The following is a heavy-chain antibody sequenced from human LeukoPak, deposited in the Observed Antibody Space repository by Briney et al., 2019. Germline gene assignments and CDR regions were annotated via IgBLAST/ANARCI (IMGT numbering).Heavy chain of an antibody. CDR2: IRRSSSRI. V-gene: IGHV3-48*02. CDR3: ARDGAYYYDSSGYSGGGAFDI. CDR1: GFTFSSYS. Sequence: GGSLRLSCVVSGFTFSSYSMNWVRQAPGKGLEWVSYIRRSSSRIYHADSVKGRFTISRDNAKNSLYLQMNSLRDEDTAVYYCARDGAYYYDSSGYSGGGAFDIWGQGTMVTVSS. D-gene: IGHD3-22*01. J-gene: IGHJ3*02.